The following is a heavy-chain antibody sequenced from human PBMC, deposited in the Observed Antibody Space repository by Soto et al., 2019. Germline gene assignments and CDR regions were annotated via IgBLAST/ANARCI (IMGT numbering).Heavy chain of an antibody. CDR1: RFTFSDYY. CDR3: ARGTDGTGAFDI. D-gene: IGHD2-8*02. J-gene: IGHJ3*02. CDR2: ISSGGSTI. V-gene: IGHV3-11*01. Sequence: QVQLVESGGDLVKPGGSLRLSCAASRFTFSDYYMSWIRQAPGKGREWISYISSGGSTIFYADSLKGRFTISRDNAKNSLYLQMDSLRAEDTAVYYCARGTDGTGAFDIWGQGTMVTVSS.